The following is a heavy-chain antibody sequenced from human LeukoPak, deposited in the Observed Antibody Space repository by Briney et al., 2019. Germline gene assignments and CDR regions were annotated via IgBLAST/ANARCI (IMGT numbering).Heavy chain of an antibody. CDR1: GFTFSNYG. CDR2: IPYDGSNK. J-gene: IGHJ5*02. V-gene: IGHV3-30*02. CDR3: AKDICGGDCYPHGGS. D-gene: IGHD2-21*01. Sequence: PGGSLRLSCGASGFTFSNYGMHWVRQAPGKGLEWVAFIPYDGSNKYYADSLKGRFTISRDNSKDTLYLQMNSLRAEDTAIYYCAKDICGGDCYPHGGSWGQGTLVTVSS.